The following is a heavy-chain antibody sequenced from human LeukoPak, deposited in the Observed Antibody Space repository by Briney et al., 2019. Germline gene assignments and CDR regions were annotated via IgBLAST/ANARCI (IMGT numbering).Heavy chain of an antibody. CDR2: IYPGDSDT. D-gene: IGHD3-3*01. J-gene: IGHJ6*03. Sequence: GESLKISCKGSGYSFTSYWIGWVRQMPGEGLGWMGIIYPGDSDTRYSPSFQGQVTISADKSISTAYLQWSSPKASDTAMYYCARHVKGHDFWSGYPTYMDVWGKGTTVTVSS. V-gene: IGHV5-51*01. CDR3: ARHVKGHDFWSGYPTYMDV. CDR1: GYSFTSYW.